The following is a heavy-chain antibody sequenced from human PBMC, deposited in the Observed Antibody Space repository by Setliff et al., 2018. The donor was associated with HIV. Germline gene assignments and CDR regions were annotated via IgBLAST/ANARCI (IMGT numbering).Heavy chain of an antibody. J-gene: IGHJ5*02. CDR3: AREGRTYISSSSWLDP. D-gene: IGHD6-13*01. V-gene: IGHV1-3*01. Sequence: ASVKVSCKASGYTFTSYAIHWVLQAPGERLEWMGWINPGYGNTRYSQKLEGRLTITRDTSVNIVFMELSTMTSEDMAVYYSAREGRTYISSSSWLDPWGQGTLFTVSS. CDR2: INPGYGNT. CDR1: GYTFTSYA.